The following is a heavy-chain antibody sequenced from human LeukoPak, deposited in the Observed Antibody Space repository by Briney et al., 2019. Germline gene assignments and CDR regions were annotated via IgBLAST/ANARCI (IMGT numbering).Heavy chain of an antibody. CDR1: GFTFSSYA. CDR2: ISGSGGST. CDR3: AKKIGSGYYYYYYGMDV. Sequence: GGSLRLSCAASGFTFSSYAMSWVRQAPGKGLEWVSAISGSGGSTYYADSVKGRFTISRDNSKNTLYLQMNSLRAEDTAVYYCAKKIGSGYYYYYYGMDVWGQGTTVTVSS. V-gene: IGHV3-23*01. D-gene: IGHD3-10*01. J-gene: IGHJ6*02.